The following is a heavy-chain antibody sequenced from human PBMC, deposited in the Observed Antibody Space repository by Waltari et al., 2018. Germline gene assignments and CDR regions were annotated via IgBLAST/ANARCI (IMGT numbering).Heavy chain of an antibody. D-gene: IGHD6-6*01. CDR3: AGIAARRPADY. Sequence: QVQLQQWGAGLLTPSETLSLTCAVYGGSFSGYYWSWIRQPPGKGLEWIGEINHSGSTNYNPSLKSRVTISVDTSKNQFSLKLSSVTAADTAVYYCAGIAARRPADYWGQGTLVTVSS. CDR1: GGSFSGYY. CDR2: INHSGST. J-gene: IGHJ4*02. V-gene: IGHV4-34*01.